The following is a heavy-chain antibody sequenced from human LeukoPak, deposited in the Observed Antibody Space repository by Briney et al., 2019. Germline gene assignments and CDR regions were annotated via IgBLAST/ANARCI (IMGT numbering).Heavy chain of an antibody. CDR3: ANFQH. V-gene: IGHV4-59*08. J-gene: IGHJ1*01. CDR2: IYYSGST. CDR1: GGSISIYY. Sequence: SETLSLTCTVSGGSISIYYWSWIRQPPGKGLEWIGYIYYSGSTNYNPSLKSRVTISVDTSKNQFSLKLSSVTAADTAVYYCANFQHWGQGTLVTVSS.